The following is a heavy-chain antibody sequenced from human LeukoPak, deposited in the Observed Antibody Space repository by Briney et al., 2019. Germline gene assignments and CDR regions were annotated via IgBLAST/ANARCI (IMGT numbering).Heavy chain of an antibody. V-gene: IGHV4-34*01. CDR3: ARQNSQWLLLRAPTFFDY. Sequence: SETLSLTCAVYGGSFSGYYWSWIRQPPGKGLEWIGEINHSGSTNYNPSLKSRVTISVDTSKNQFSLKLSSVTAADTAVYYCARQNSQWLLLRAPTFFDYWGQGTLVTVSS. D-gene: IGHD3-22*01. CDR2: INHSGST. J-gene: IGHJ4*02. CDR1: GGSFSGYY.